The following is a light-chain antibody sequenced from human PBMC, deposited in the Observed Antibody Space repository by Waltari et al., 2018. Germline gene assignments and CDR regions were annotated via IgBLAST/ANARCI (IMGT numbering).Light chain of an antibody. CDR1: NIGSKS. J-gene: IGLJ1*01. CDR3: QVWASGTYI. V-gene: IGLV3-9*01. CDR2: KDI. Sequence: SYELIATISVSVALGQTAKLACGRDNIGSKSVHWYQQKPGQPPILVIYKDIRRPSGIPERFSGSNSGNTATLTISRAQVVDEADYFCQVWASGTYIFAGGTKLTVL.